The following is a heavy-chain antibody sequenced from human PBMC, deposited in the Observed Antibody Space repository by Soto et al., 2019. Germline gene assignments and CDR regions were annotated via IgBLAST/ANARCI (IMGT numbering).Heavy chain of an antibody. J-gene: IGHJ3*02. CDR3: ARAHVDTAMAYDAFDI. V-gene: IGHV1-69*13. CDR1: GGTFSSYA. Sequence: SVKVSCKASGGTFSSYAISWVRQAPGQGLEWMGGIIPIFGTANYAQKFQGRVTITADESTSTAYMELSSLRSGDTAVYYCARAHVDTAMAYDAFDIWGQGTMVTVSS. CDR2: IIPIFGTA. D-gene: IGHD5-18*01.